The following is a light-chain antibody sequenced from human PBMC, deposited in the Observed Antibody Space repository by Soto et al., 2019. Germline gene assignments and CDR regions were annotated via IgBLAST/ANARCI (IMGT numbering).Light chain of an antibody. CDR3: QQRHMWPIT. CDR1: QIFRCL. J-gene: IGKJ5*01. V-gene: IGKV3-11*01. CDR2: DAY. Sequence: VLTQAPVTLSLSPGERATLSCRASQIFRCLLAWYQQKPGQAPRLLIYDAYNRATGIPPRFSGSGSRTEFTLTISSLEPEDSAVYYCQQRHMWPITFGQGTRLEIK.